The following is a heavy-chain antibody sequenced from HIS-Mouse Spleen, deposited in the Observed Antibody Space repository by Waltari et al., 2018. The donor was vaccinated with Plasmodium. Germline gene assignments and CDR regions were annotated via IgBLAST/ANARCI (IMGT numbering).Heavy chain of an antibody. CDR2: ISYSGST. CDR1: GGSISSSSYY. J-gene: IGHJ4*02. D-gene: IGHD1-7*01. V-gene: IGHV4-39*07. CDR3: ARDRITGTSYFDY. Sequence: QLQLQESGPGLVKPSETLSLTCTVSGGSISSSSYYWGWIPQPPGKGLEWIGSISYSGSTYSNPSLKSRVTISVDTAKNQFSLKLSSVTAADTAVYYCARDRITGTSYFDYWGQGTLVTVSS.